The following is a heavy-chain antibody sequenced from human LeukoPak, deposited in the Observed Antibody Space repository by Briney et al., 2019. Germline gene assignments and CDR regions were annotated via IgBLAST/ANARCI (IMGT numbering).Heavy chain of an antibody. CDR3: SNWVEGARPSLDY. CDR1: GFTVSSNY. J-gene: IGHJ4*02. CDR2: ISNSGRNT. Sequence: GGSLRLSCAVSGFTVSSNYMSWVRQAPGTGLGWVSAISNSGRNTYYADSVKGRFTISRDNSKNTLYLEMNSLRAEDTAVYYCSNWVEGARPSLDYWGQGALVTVSS. D-gene: IGHD6-6*01. V-gene: IGHV3-23*01.